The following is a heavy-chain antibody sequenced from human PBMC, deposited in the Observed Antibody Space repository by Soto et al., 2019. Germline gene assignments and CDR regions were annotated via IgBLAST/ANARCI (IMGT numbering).Heavy chain of an antibody. Sequence: QVQLQQWGAGLLKPSETLSLTCAVYGGSFSGYYWSWIRQPPGKGLEWIGEINHSGSTNYNPSLXXRVXXXVDTSKNQFSXXLXSXXAADTAVYYCVRVGRVAAAGTSRGRGLARGSWFDPWGQGTLVTVSS. CDR3: VRVGRVAAAGTSRGRGLARGSWFDP. CDR1: GGSFSGYY. D-gene: IGHD6-13*01. V-gene: IGHV4-34*01. J-gene: IGHJ5*02. CDR2: INHSGST.